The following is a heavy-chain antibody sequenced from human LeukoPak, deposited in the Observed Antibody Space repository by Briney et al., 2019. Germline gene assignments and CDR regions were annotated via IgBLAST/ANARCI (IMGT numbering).Heavy chain of an antibody. D-gene: IGHD2-21*02. CDR2: ISYDGSNK. CDR1: GFTFSSYA. Sequence: GRSLRLSCAASGFTFSSYAMHWVRQAPGKGLEWVAVISYDGSNKYYADSVKGRFTISRDNSKNTLYLQMNSLRAEDTAAYYCARPLAYCGGDCFGDYYYYGMDVWGQGTTVTVSS. J-gene: IGHJ6*02. CDR3: ARPLAYCGGDCFGDYYYYGMDV. V-gene: IGHV3-30-3*01.